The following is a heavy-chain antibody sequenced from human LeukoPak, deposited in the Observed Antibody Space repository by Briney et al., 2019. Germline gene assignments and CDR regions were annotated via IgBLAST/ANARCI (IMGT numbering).Heavy chain of an antibody. J-gene: IGHJ4*02. CDR1: GYSFTSYW. Sequence: GESLKISCKGSGYSFTSYWIGWVRQIPGKGLEWMGIVYPGDSDPRFSPSFQGQVPLSADKSLSTAYLQWSSQKAADTAMYYCARRRDGYNYVPFDYWGQGTMVTVSS. V-gene: IGHV5-51*01. D-gene: IGHD5-24*01. CDR3: ARRRDGYNYVPFDY. CDR2: VYPGDSDP.